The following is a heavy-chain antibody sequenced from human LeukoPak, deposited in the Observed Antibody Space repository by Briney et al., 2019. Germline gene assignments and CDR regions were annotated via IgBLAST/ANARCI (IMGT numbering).Heavy chain of an antibody. CDR2: INHSGST. D-gene: IGHD2-2*02. J-gene: IGHJ4*02. CDR1: GGSFSGYY. Sequence: SETLSLTCAVYGGSFSGYYWSWIRQPPGKGLEWIGEINHSGSTNYNPSLKSRVTISVDTSKNQFSLKLSSVTAADTAVYYCARVPGELVVPAARPRGDYFDYWGQGTLVTVSS. V-gene: IGHV4-34*01. CDR3: ARVPGELVVPAARPRGDYFDY.